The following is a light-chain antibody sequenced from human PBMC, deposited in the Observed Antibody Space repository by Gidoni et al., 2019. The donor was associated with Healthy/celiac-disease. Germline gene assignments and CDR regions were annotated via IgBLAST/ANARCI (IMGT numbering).Light chain of an antibody. CDR1: QGISSY. J-gene: IGKJ4*01. CDR2: AAS. CDR3: QQLNSYPPP. V-gene: IGKV1-9*01. Sequence: DIQLTQSPSFLSASVGDRVTITCWASQGISSYLAWYQQKPGKAPKLLIYAASTLQSGVPSRFSGSGSGTEFTLTISSLQPEDFATYYCQQLNSYPPPFGGGTKVEIK.